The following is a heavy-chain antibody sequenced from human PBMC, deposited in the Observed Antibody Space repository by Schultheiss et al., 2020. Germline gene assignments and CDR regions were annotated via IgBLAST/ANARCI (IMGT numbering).Heavy chain of an antibody. J-gene: IGHJ4*02. CDR2: ISWDGGST. CDR1: GFTFDDYA. D-gene: IGHD5-18*01. V-gene: IGHV3-43D*03. CDR3: ARGPGRWIQLWATDY. Sequence: GGSLRLSCAASGFTFDDYAMHWVRQAPGKGLEWVSLISWDGGSTYYADSVKGRFTISRDNAKNSLYLQMNSLRDEDTAVYYCARGPGRWIQLWATDYWGQGTLVTVSA.